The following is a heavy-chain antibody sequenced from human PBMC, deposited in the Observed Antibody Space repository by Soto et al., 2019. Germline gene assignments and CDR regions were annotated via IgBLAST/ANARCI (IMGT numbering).Heavy chain of an antibody. Sequence: QVPLQQSGPGLVKPSQTLSLTCASSGASVSSNSAPWNWIRQSPSRGLEWLGRTYYKSKWYNDHALSVKSRTTVNPDTSKNQCSLQLHSVTPEDTAVYYCARVYVDTATPFDYWGQGTLVTVSS. CDR3: ARVYVDTATPFDY. CDR2: TYYKSKWYN. CDR1: GASVSSNSAP. V-gene: IGHV6-1*01. J-gene: IGHJ4*02. D-gene: IGHD5-18*01.